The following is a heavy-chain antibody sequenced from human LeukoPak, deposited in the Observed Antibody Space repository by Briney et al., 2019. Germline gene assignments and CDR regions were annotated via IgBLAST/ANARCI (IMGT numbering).Heavy chain of an antibody. CDR1: GYTLTELS. D-gene: IGHD3-3*01. CDR2: FDPEDGET. J-gene: IGHJ3*02. Sequence: ASVKVSCKVSGYTLTELSMHWVRQAPGKGLEWMGGFDPEDGETIYAQEFQGRVTMIEDTSTDTAYMELSSLRSEDTAVYYCATTFGVGVRVASDIWGQGTMVTVSS. CDR3: ATTFGVGVRVASDI. V-gene: IGHV1-24*01.